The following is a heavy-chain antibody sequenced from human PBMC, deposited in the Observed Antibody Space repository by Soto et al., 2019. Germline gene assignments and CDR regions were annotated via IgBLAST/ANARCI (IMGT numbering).Heavy chain of an antibody. D-gene: IGHD6-19*01. V-gene: IGHV4-34*01. CDR1: GGSFSGYY. CDR3: ARGKAVALRMVPHYYYGMHX. J-gene: IGHJ6*02. CDR2: INHSGST. Sequence: SETLSLTCAVYGGSFSGYYWSWIRQPPGKGLEWIGEINHSGSTNYNPSLKSRVTISVDTSKNQFSLKLSSVTAADTAVYYCARGKAVALRMVPHYYYGMHXWGQVTTVTVS.